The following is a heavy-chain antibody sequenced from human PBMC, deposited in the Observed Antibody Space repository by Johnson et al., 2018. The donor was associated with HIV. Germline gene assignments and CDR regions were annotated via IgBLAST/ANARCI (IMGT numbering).Heavy chain of an antibody. J-gene: IGHJ3*02. Sequence: QVQLVESGGGLVKPGGSLRLSCAASGFTFSDYYMSWIRQAPGKGLEWVSYISSSGTNVYYADSVKGRFTISRDNAKNTLYLQMNRLRVEDTAVYYCAKDFGYPRPRDAFDIWGQGTMVTVSS. D-gene: IGHD5-12*01. V-gene: IGHV3-11*04. CDR3: AKDFGYPRPRDAFDI. CDR1: GFTFSDYY. CDR2: ISSSGTNV.